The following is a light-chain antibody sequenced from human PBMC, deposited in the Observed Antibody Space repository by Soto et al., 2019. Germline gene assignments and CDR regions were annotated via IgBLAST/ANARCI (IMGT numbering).Light chain of an antibody. CDR3: QSYDSRLGGSV. Sequence: QSAMMQQRSGAEVPGRCVTISCTGSGSSLGAGFDVHWYQQLPGTAPKLLIYGNTNRPSGVPDRFSGSKSGTSASLAITGLQAEDEADYYCQSYDSRLGGSVFGTGTKVTVL. V-gene: IGLV1-40*01. J-gene: IGLJ1*01. CDR2: GNT. CDR1: GSSLGAGFD.